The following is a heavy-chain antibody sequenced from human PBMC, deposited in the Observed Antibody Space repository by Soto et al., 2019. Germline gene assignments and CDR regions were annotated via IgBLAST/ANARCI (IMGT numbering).Heavy chain of an antibody. V-gene: IGHV3-30-3*01. CDR2: ISYDGSNK. J-gene: IGHJ6*02. Sequence: QVQLVESGGGVVQPGRSLRLSCAASGFTFSSYAMHWVRQAPGKGLEWVAVISYDGSNKYYAHSVKGRFTISTDNSKNTLYLQMNSLRAEDTAVYYYAREREDLRYCSGGSCSDVNYGMDVWGQGTTVTVCS. CDR3: AREREDLRYCSGGSCSDVNYGMDV. D-gene: IGHD2-15*01. CDR1: GFTFSSYA.